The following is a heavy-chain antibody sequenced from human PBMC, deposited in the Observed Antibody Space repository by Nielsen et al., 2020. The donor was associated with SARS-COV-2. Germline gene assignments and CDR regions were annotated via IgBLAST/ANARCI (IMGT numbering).Heavy chain of an antibody. Sequence: ASVKVSCKASGYTFTAKYMHWVRQAPGQGLEWMGRINPNTGGTNYAQKFQGRVTMTRDTSISTAYMEVISLRSDDTAVYYCVTAVAVTGGAFDIWGHGTRVSVSS. CDR2: INPNTGGT. D-gene: IGHD6-19*01. CDR1: GYTFTAKY. V-gene: IGHV1-2*06. J-gene: IGHJ3*02. CDR3: VTAVAVTGGAFDI.